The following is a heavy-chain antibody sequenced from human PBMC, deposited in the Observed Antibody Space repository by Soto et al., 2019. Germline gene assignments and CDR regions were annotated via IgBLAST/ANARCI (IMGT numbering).Heavy chain of an antibody. CDR3: AAWAEGATEVH. D-gene: IGHD2-15*01. CDR2: IWYDASKQ. V-gene: IGHV3-33*01. J-gene: IGHJ4*02. Sequence: GGSLRLSXETSGFSFSVYGMHWVRQAPGKGLEWVAVIWYDASKQFYAASVEGRFTISRDNSKAILYLQMNSLRAEDTAVYYCAAWAEGATEVHWGQGTLVTVSS. CDR1: GFSFSVYG.